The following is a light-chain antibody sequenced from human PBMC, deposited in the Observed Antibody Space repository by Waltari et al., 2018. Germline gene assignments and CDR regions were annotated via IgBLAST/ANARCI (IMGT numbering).Light chain of an antibody. Sequence: QSVLTQPPSASGTPGQRVTISCSGSSSTTGSNTVHWYQQLPGTAPKRLIYSNNQRPSGVPDRFSGSKSGTSASLAISGLQSEDEADYYCAAWDDSLNVVVFGGGTKLTVL. CDR3: AAWDDSLNVVV. J-gene: IGLJ2*01. CDR1: SSTTGSNT. V-gene: IGLV1-44*01. CDR2: SNN.